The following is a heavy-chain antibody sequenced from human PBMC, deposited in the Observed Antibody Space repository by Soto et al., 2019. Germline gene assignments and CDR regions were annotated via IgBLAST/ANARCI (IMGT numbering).Heavy chain of an antibody. Sequence: SETLSLTCTVSGGSISSYYWSWIRQPPGKGLEWIGYIYYSGSTNYNPSLKSRVTISVDTSKNQFSLKLSSVTAADTAVYYCARASSSWYFDYWGQGTLVTVPQ. D-gene: IGHD6-13*01. CDR2: IYYSGST. J-gene: IGHJ4*02. CDR3: ARASSSWYFDY. CDR1: GGSISSYY. V-gene: IGHV4-59*01.